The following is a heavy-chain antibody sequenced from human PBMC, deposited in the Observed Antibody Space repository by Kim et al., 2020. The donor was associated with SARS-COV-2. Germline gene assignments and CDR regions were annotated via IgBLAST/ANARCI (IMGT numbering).Heavy chain of an antibody. J-gene: IGHJ4*02. Sequence: RTTRADSVKGRFPIPRDNAKHTLYLQMNSLGAEDTAVYYCARGGSATLDYWGQGTLVTVSS. V-gene: IGHV3-74*01. D-gene: IGHD1-1*01. CDR2: RT. CDR3: ARGGSATLDY.